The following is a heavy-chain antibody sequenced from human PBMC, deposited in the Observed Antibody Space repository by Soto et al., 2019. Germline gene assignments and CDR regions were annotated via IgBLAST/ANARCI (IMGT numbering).Heavy chain of an antibody. CDR2: IYYSGST. D-gene: IGHD4-17*01. V-gene: IGHV4-59*01. Sequence: QVQLQESGPGLVKPSETLSLTCTVSGGSISSYYWSWIRQPPGKGLEWIGYIYYSGSTNYNPSLKSRVTISVDTSKNQFSLKLSSVTAADTAVYYCARASDYAFDPWGQGTLVTVSS. CDR3: ARASDYAFDP. J-gene: IGHJ5*02. CDR1: GGSISSYY.